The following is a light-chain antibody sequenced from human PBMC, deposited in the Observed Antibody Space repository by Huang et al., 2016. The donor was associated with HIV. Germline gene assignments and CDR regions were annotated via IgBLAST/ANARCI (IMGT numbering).Light chain of an antibody. J-gene: IGKJ1*01. V-gene: IGKV1-39*01. Sequence: DIQMTQSPSSLSASVGDRVTITCRTSQSVGNSLNWYQQKPGKAPELLIYASSLQAWVSSRVSGSGSGTYFTLIISSLQPEDFATYFCQQSYISPWTFGQGTKVDLK. CDR2: AS. CDR1: QSVGNS. CDR3: QQSYISPWT.